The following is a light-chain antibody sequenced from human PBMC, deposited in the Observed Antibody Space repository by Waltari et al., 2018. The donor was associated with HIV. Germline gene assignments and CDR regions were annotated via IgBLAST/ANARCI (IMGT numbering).Light chain of an antibody. Sequence: DIVMTQFPDPLAVLLGESATINCKSSQSLLYRSTNKDYLAWYQQKPGQSPKLLIYWASIRESGVPDRFSGSGSGTDFTLTISNLQAEDVAVYYCQQYYSTPWTFGQGTKVEI. J-gene: IGKJ1*01. CDR3: QQYYSTPWT. V-gene: IGKV4-1*01. CDR1: QSLLYRSTNKDY. CDR2: WAS.